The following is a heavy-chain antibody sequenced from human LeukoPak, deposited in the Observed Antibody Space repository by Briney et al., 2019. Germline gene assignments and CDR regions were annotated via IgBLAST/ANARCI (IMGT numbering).Heavy chain of an antibody. CDR1: GYSFTSYW. D-gene: IGHD3-10*01. V-gene: IGHV5-51*01. CDR3: GRAGFGELLTWDY. J-gene: IGHJ4*02. Sequence: GESLKISCKGSGYSFTSYWIGWVRQTPGKGLEWMGIIYPGDSDTRYSPSFQGQVTISADKSISTAYLQWSSLKASDTAMYYCGRAGFGELLTWDYWGQGTLVTVSS. CDR2: IYPGDSDT.